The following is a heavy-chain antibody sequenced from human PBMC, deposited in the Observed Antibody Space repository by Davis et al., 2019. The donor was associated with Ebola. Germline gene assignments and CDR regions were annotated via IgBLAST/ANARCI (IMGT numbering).Heavy chain of an antibody. D-gene: IGHD4-17*01. CDR2: IYYSGST. CDR3: ARSTVMYYFDY. J-gene: IGHJ4*02. CDR1: GGSISSSSYY. V-gene: IGHV4-39*01. Sequence: MPSETLSLTCTVSGGSISSSSYYWGWIRQPPGKGLEWIGSIYYSGSTYYNPSLKSRVTISVDTSKNQFSLKLSSVTAADTAVYYCARSTVMYYFDYWGQGTLVTVSS.